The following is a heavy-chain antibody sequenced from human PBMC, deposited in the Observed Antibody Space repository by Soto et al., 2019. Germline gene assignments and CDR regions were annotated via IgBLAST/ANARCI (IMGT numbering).Heavy chain of an antibody. CDR3: ARAKRIAVAGIPGLLDTFDP. CDR2: IYYSGST. D-gene: IGHD6-19*01. J-gene: IGHJ5*02. Sequence: NPSETLSLTCTVSGGSISSGDYYWSWIRQPPGKGLEWIGYIYYSGSTYYNPSLKSRVTISVDTSKNQFSLKLSSVTAADTAVYYCARAKRIAVAGIPGLLDTFDPWGQGTLVTVSS. V-gene: IGHV4-30-4*01. CDR1: GGSISSGDYY.